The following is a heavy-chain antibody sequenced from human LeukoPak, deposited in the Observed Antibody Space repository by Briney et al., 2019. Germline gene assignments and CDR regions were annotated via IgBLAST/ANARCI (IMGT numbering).Heavy chain of an antibody. Sequence: GGSLRLSCAASGFTVSSNYMSWVRQAPGKGLEWVSVIYSGGSTYYADSVKGRFTISRDNSKNTLYLQMNSLRAEDTAVYYCARDRRIKSRSSWYNWFDPWGQGTLVTVSS. J-gene: IGHJ5*02. CDR3: ARDRRIKSRSSWYNWFDP. D-gene: IGHD6-13*01. V-gene: IGHV3-66*01. CDR1: GFTVSSNY. CDR2: IYSGGST.